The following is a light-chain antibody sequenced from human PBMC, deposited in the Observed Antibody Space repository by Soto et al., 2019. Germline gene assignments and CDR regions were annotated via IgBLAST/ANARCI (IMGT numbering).Light chain of an antibody. V-gene: IGKV1-39*01. Sequence: DLQSTQAASALSASVGDRVPITCRASQSISSYLNWYQQKPRKAPKLLIYAASSLQSGVPSRFSGIVSATDYTLTTRRLQHADFLDYDGQQSYSSPPITFGQGTRLDNK. CDR2: AAS. CDR1: QSISSY. J-gene: IGKJ5*01. CDR3: QQSYSSPPIT.